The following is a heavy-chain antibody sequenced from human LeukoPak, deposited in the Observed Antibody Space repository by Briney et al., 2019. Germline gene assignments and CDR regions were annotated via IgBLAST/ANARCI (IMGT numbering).Heavy chain of an antibody. CDR3: ARASGLPYHAFDI. CDR1: GVSISSSNSY. CDR2: IYYSGNT. Sequence: SETLSLTCTVSGVSISSSNSYWGWIRQPPGKGLEWIGSIYYSGNTYYNASLKSQVSISIDTSKNQFSLRLTSVTAADTAVYYCARASGLPYHAFDIWGQGTMVTVSS. V-gene: IGHV4-39*01. D-gene: IGHD3-9*01. J-gene: IGHJ3*02.